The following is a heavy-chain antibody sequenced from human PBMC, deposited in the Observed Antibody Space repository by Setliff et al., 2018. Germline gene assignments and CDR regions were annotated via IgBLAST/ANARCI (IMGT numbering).Heavy chain of an antibody. CDR1: GFTFYNYW. J-gene: IGHJ6*03. CDR2: ISGSSSSI. V-gene: IGHV3-23*01. CDR3: ARDHWGGSGRYPSYYYFMDV. D-gene: IGHD3-10*01. Sequence: GGSLRLSCAASGFTFYNYWMHWVRQAPGKGLVWVSAISGSSSSIHYGDSVKGRFTISRDNSKNTLYLQMNGLRVEDTAVYYCARDHWGGSGRYPSYYYFMDVWGKGTTVTVSS.